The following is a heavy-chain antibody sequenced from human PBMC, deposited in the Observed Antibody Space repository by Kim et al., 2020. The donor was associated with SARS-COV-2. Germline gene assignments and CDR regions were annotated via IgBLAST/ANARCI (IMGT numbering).Heavy chain of an antibody. CDR1: GFTFSSFA. CDR3: AKGFTPDY. CDR2: ISGSGDPT. V-gene: IGHV3-23*01. J-gene: IGHJ4*02. Sequence: GGSLRLSCAASGFTFSSFAMSWVRQAPEMGLEWVSAISGSGDPTYHADSVKGRFTISRDNSKNTLYLQMNNLRAEDTAVYYCAKGFTPDYWGQGTLVTVSS. D-gene: IGHD3-3*01.